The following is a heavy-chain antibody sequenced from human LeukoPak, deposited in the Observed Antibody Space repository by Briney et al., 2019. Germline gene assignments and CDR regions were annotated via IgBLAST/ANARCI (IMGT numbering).Heavy chain of an antibody. V-gene: IGHV4-59*08. Sequence: SETLSLTCTVSGGSISSYYWSWIRQPPGKGLEWIAYIYYSETTNYNPSLKSRVTISVDTSKNQFSLKLSSVTAADTAVYYCARRIGAPTDRFDPWGQGTLVTVSS. D-gene: IGHD3-3*01. J-gene: IGHJ5*02. CDR2: IYYSETT. CDR3: ARRIGAPTDRFDP. CDR1: GGSISSYY.